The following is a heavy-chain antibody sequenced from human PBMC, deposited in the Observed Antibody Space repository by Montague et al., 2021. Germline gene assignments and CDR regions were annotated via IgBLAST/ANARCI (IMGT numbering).Heavy chain of an antibody. CDR1: GGSISSNSYC. V-gene: IGHV4-39*01. CDR3: ARSLYCIGGSCYSGFDP. J-gene: IGHJ5*02. Sequence: SETRSLTCTVSGGSISSNSYCWAWIRQPPGKGLEYVGTTFNTGSSYYSPSLKSRVTISVDTSKNQFSLRLSAVTAADTAVYYCARSLYCIGGSCYSGFDPWGQGTLVTVSS. D-gene: IGHD2-15*01. CDR2: TFNTGSS.